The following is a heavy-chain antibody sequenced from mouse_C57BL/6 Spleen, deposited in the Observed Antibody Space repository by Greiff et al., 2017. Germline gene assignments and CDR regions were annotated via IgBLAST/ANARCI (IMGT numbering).Heavy chain of an antibody. J-gene: IGHJ4*01. D-gene: IGHD1-1*01. CDR1: GFSLTSYA. CDR3: ARKADYYGSIYAMDY. Sequence: QVQLQQSGPGLVAPSQSLSITCTVSGFSLTSYAISWVRQPPGKGLEWLGVIWTGGGKNYNSARKSRLSISKDNSKSQVFLKMNSLQTDDTARYYCARKADYYGSIYAMDYWGQGTSVTVSS. CDR2: IWTGGGK. V-gene: IGHV2-9-1*01.